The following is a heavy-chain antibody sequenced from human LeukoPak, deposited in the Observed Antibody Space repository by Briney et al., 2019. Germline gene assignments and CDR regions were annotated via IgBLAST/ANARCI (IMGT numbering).Heavy chain of an antibody. J-gene: IGHJ4*02. CDR3: TTEPEVTTLPFFVTDY. Sequence: GGSLRLSCVASGFNFINAWMSWVRQAPGKGLEWVGRIKSKTDGETTDYAAPVKGRFTISRDDSKNTLYLQMNSLKTEDTAVYYCTTEPEVTTLPFFVTDYWGQGTLVTVSS. CDR1: GFNFINAW. D-gene: IGHD4-17*01. CDR2: IKSKTDGETT. V-gene: IGHV3-15*01.